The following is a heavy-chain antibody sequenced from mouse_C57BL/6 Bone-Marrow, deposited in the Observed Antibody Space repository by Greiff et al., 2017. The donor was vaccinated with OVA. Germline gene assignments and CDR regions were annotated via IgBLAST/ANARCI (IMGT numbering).Heavy chain of an antibody. D-gene: IGHD1-1*01. V-gene: IGHV5-6*01. Sequence: EVQLVESGGDLVKPGGSLKLSCAASGFTFSSYGMSWVRQTPDKRLEWVATISSGGSYTYYPDSVKGRFTISRDNAKNTLYLQMSSLKSEDTAMYYCARHPDPTTVVHDYWGQGTTLTVSS. J-gene: IGHJ2*01. CDR3: ARHPDPTTVVHDY. CDR2: ISSGGSYT. CDR1: GFTFSSYG.